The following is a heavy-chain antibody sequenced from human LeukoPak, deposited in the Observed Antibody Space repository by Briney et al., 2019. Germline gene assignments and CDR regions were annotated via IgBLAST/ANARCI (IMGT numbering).Heavy chain of an antibody. CDR2: IKQDGSEK. J-gene: IGHJ6*04. D-gene: IGHD3-10*01. V-gene: IGHV3-7*03. Sequence: GGSLRLSCAASGFTFSGYWMSWVRQAPGKGLEWVANIKQDGSEKYYVDSVKGRFTISRDNAKNSLYLQMNSLRAEDTAVYYCARDRAATGGGMDVWGKGTTVTVSS. CDR1: GFTFSGYW. CDR3: ARDRAATGGGMDV.